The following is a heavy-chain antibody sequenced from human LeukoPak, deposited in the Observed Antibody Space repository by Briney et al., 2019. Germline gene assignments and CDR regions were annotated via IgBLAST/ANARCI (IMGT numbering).Heavy chain of an antibody. CDR2: IWSDGSRK. CDR3: ARDRTAMHYSDY. D-gene: IGHD2-2*01. V-gene: IGHV3-33*01. Sequence: GGSLRLSCAASGFTFTSYGMHWVRQAPGKGPEWVALIWSDGSRKYYADSMMGRFTISRDNAKSTMYLQMDSLRAEDTAVYYCARDRTAMHYSDYWGQGTLVTVSS. J-gene: IGHJ4*02. CDR1: GFTFTSYG.